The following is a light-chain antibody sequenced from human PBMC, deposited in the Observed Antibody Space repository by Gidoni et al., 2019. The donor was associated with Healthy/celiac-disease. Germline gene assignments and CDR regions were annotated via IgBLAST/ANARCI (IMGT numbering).Light chain of an antibody. CDR2: QAS. CDR1: QSISSW. Sequence: DIPMTPSPSTLSASVGDRVTITCRSSQSISSWLAWYQQKPGEAPKLLIYQASSLENGVPSRFSGSGSGTEFTLTISSLQPDDFATYYCQQYNSDARTFGQGTKLEIK. J-gene: IGKJ2*01. CDR3: QQYNSDART. V-gene: IGKV1-5*03.